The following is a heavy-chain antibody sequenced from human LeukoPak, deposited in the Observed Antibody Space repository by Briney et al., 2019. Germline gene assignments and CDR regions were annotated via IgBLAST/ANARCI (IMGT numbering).Heavy chain of an antibody. J-gene: IGHJ4*02. CDR2: ITDAVGST. V-gene: IGHV3-23*01. D-gene: IGHD2-15*01. Sequence: GGSLRLSCAASGFTFSSSSISWVRQAPGKGLEWVSAITDAVGSTHYADSVKGRFTISSDDSKNTLSLQMNSLRAEDTAVYYCAREDMLDYWGQGTLVTVSS. CDR1: GFTFSSSS. CDR3: AREDMLDY.